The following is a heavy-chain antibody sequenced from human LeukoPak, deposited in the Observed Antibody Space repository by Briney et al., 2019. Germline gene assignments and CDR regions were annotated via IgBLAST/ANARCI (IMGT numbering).Heavy chain of an antibody. V-gene: IGHV4-61*01. CDR3: ARDPRSSGYCSGGSCSDWFDP. D-gene: IGHD2-15*01. J-gene: IGHJ5*02. Sequence: SETLSLTCTVSGGPVSSASHYWSWIRQPPGKGLEWIGFGFYSGSTYYNPSLKSRVSISVDTSKNQFSLKLSSVTAADTAVYYCARDPRSSGYCSGGSCSDWFDPWGQGTLVTVSS. CDR1: GGPVSSASHY. CDR2: GFYSGST.